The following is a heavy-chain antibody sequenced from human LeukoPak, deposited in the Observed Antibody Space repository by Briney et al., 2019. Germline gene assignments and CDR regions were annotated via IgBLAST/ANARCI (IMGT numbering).Heavy chain of an antibody. V-gene: IGHV5-51*01. Sequence: HGESLKISCKGSGYIFTSYWIGWVRQMPGKGLEWMGIIYPGDSDTRYSPSFQGQVTISADKSISTAYLQWSSLKASDTAMYYCARPSLYYYDSSGSWEAFDIWGQGTMVTVSS. CDR3: ARPSLYYYDSSGSWEAFDI. J-gene: IGHJ3*02. CDR2: IYPGDSDT. D-gene: IGHD3-22*01. CDR1: GYIFTSYW.